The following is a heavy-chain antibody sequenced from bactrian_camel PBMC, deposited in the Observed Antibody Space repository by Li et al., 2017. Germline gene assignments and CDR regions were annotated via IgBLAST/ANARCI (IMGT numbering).Heavy chain of an antibody. Sequence: QLVESGGGLVQPGGSLRLSCAASGYTRSRYYMSWVRQAPGKGLEWVSSIYSVGSNTYYADSVKGRFTISRDNAKSTLYLQMNDLKPEDTAVYHCAPSDEASSFGSDYWGQGTQVTVS. CDR3: APSDEASSFGSDY. CDR2: IYSVGSNT. V-gene: IGHV3-2*01. D-gene: IGHD4*01. CDR1: GYTRSRYY. J-gene: IGHJ4*01.